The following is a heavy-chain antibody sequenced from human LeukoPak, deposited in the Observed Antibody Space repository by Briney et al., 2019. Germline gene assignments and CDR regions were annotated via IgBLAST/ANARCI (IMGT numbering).Heavy chain of an antibody. CDR1: GFTFTSSA. Sequence: SVKVSCKVSGFTFTSSAAQWVRQARGQRLEWIGWIVLGSGNTNYAQKFQERLTITRDMSTTTAYMELSSLTSEDTAVYFCAVDQGRPAGDAFDYWGQGTLVTVSS. CDR2: IVLGSGNT. D-gene: IGHD2-2*01. CDR3: AVDQGRPAGDAFDY. V-gene: IGHV1-58*01. J-gene: IGHJ4*02.